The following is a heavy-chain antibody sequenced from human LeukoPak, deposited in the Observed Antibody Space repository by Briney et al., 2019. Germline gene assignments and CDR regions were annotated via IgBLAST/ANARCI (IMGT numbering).Heavy chain of an antibody. D-gene: IGHD3-9*01. CDR1: GGSISSYY. J-gene: IGHJ5*02. Sequence: SGTLSLTCTVSGGSISSYYWSWIRQPPGKGLEWIGYIYYSGSTNYNPSLKSRVTISVDTSKNQFSLKLSSVTAADTAVYYCARDQGVLTGSGFDPWGQGTLVTVSS. CDR3: ARDQGVLTGSGFDP. CDR2: IYYSGST. V-gene: IGHV4-59*01.